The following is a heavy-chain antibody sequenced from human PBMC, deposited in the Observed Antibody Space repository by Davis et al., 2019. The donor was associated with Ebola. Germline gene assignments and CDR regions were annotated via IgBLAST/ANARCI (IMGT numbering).Heavy chain of an antibody. CDR3: VKDWGIYVLRS. CDR2: ISSNGGST. V-gene: IGHV3-64D*06. CDR1: GFTFSSYA. Sequence: GESLKISCSASGFTFSSYAMHWVRQAPGKGLEYVSAISSNGGSTYYADSVKGRFTISRDNSKNTLYLQMSSLRAEDTAVYYCVKDWGIYVLRSWGQGTLVTVSS. J-gene: IGHJ4*02. D-gene: IGHD3-16*01.